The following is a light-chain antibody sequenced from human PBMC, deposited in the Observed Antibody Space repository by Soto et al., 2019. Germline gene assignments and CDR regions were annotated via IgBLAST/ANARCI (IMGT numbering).Light chain of an antibody. CDR1: NSDIGDWNY. CDR3: SSFSSGTTLFV. J-gene: IGLJ1*01. Sequence: QSALTQPASVSGSPGQSITISCSGTNSDIGDWNYVSWYQQYPGKAPKVIIYEVNYRPSGVSYRFSGSKSGNTASLTISGLQAEDEADYYCSSFSSGTTLFVFGGGTKVTVL. CDR2: EVN. V-gene: IGLV2-14*01.